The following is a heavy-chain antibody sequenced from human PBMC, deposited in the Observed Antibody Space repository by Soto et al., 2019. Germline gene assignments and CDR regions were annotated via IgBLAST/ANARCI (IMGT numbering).Heavy chain of an antibody. CDR2: IYYSGST. CDR3: ARSGDDYGSYVDY. CDR1: GGSISSGDYY. D-gene: IGHD4-17*01. J-gene: IGHJ4*02. V-gene: IGHV4-30-4*01. Sequence: SETLSLTCTVSGGSISSGDYYWSWIRQPPGKGLEWIGYIYYSGSTYYNPSPKSRVTISVDTSKNQISLKLTSVTAADTAIYYCARSGDDYGSYVDYWGQGTLVTVSS.